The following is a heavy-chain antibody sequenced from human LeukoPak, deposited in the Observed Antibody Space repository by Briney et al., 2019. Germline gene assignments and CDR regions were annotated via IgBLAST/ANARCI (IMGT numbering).Heavy chain of an antibody. V-gene: IGHV4-59*01. D-gene: IGHD5-12*01. Sequence: PSETLSLTCTVSGGSIINYYWSWIRQPPGKGLEWIGYIYSSGSTNYNPSLKSRVTVSVDTSKNQFSLKLSSVTAADTAVYYCVRGVSGYSKVDYWGQGILVTVSS. J-gene: IGHJ4*02. CDR3: VRGVSGYSKVDY. CDR1: GGSIINYY. CDR2: IYSSGST.